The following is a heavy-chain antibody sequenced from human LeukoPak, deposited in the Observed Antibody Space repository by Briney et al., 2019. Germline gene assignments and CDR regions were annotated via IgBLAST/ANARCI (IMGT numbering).Heavy chain of an antibody. CDR3: ARQRATYFDY. CDR1: GVSISSSSYY. Sequence: PSETLSLTCTVSGVSISSSSYYWGWIRQPPGKGLEWIGSIYYSGSTYYNPSLKSRVTISVDTSKNQFSLKLSSVTAADTAVYYCARQRATYFDYWGQGTLVTVSS. V-gene: IGHV4-39*01. J-gene: IGHJ4*02. CDR2: IYYSGST.